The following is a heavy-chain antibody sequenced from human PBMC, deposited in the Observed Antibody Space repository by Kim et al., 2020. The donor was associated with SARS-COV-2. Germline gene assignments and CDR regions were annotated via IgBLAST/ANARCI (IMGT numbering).Heavy chain of an antibody. V-gene: IGHV4-59*01. D-gene: IGHD3-3*01. J-gene: IGHJ5*02. Sequence: PSLKSRVTISVDTSKNQYSLKLSSVTAADTAVYYCARDAAYYDFWSGFDPWGQGTLVTVSS. CDR3: ARDAAYYDFWSGFDP.